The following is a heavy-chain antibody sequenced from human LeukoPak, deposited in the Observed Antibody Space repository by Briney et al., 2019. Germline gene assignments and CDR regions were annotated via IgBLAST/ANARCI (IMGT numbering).Heavy chain of an antibody. D-gene: IGHD4/OR15-4a*01. CDR2: IYYSGST. V-gene: IGHV4-39*07. CDR1: GGSISSYY. Sequence: SETLSLTCTVSGGSISSYYWGWIRQPPGKGLEWIGSIYYSGSTYYNPSLKSRVTISVDTSKNQFYLKLSSVTAADTAIYYCARDRYYSDYGLDWGQGTLVTVSS. CDR3: ARDRYYSDYGLD. J-gene: IGHJ4*02.